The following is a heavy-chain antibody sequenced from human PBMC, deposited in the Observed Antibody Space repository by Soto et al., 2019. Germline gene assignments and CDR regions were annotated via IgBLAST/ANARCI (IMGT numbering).Heavy chain of an antibody. CDR3: AKDPQSSGWSYNWFDP. J-gene: IGHJ5*02. CDR1: GFTFSSYA. Sequence: GGSLRLSCAASGFTFSSYAMSWVRQAPGIGLEWVSTINDIGDNTFYADSVKGRFTISRDNSKNTLYLQMNSLRAEDTAVYHCAKDPQSSGWSYNWFDPWGQGTLVTVSS. V-gene: IGHV3-23*01. CDR2: INDIGDNT. D-gene: IGHD6-13*01.